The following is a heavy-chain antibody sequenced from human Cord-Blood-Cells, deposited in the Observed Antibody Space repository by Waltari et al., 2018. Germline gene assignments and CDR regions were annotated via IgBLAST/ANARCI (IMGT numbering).Heavy chain of an antibody. D-gene: IGHD6-19*01. CDR2: ISAYNGNT. Sequence: QVQLVQSGAEVKKPGASVKVSCKASGYTFTSYGISWVRQAPGQGLEWMGWISAYNGNTNYAQKLQGRVTMTTDTSTSKAYMELRSLRSYDTAVYYFARSINRIAVAGTPYYWGQGTLVTVSS. CDR3: ARSINRIAVAGTPYY. CDR1: GYTFTSYG. V-gene: IGHV1-18*01. J-gene: IGHJ4*02.